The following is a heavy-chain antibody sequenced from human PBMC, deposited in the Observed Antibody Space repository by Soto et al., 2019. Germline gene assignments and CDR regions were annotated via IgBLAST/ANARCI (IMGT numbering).Heavy chain of an antibody. CDR1: GFTFSSYG. V-gene: IGHV3-30*18. J-gene: IGHJ5*02. CDR2: ISYDGSNK. D-gene: IGHD3-10*02. CDR3: AKDTDDYYVFGNNGWFDP. Sequence: GGSLRLSCAASGFTFSSYGMHWVRQAPGKGLEWVAVISYDGSNKYYADSVKGRFTISRDNSKNTLCLQMNSLRAEDTAVYYCAKDTDDYYVFGNNGWFDPWGQGTLVTVSS.